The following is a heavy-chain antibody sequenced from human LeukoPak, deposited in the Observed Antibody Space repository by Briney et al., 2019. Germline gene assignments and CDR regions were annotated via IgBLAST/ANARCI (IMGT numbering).Heavy chain of an antibody. Sequence: SETLSLTCAVYGGSFSGYYWSWIRQPPGRGLEWIGEINHSGSTNYNPSLKSRVTISVDTSKNQFSLKLSSVTAADTAVYYCARVSRGAVVYFWGQGTLVTVSS. CDR2: INHSGST. CDR1: GGSFSGYY. J-gene: IGHJ4*02. V-gene: IGHV4-34*01. D-gene: IGHD2-2*01. CDR3: ARVSRGAVVYF.